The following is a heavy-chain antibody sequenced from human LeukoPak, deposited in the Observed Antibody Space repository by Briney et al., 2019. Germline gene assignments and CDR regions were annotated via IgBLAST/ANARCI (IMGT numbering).Heavy chain of an antibody. CDR1: GGSFSGYY. CDR2: INHSGST. V-gene: IGHV4-34*01. Sequence: SETLSLTCVVSGGSFSGYYWSWIRQPPGKGLEWIGEINHSGSTNYNQSLKSGVTISVDASKNQFSLKLSSVTAADTAVYFCARQLYYGDLRFIDYWGQGTLVTVSS. CDR3: ARQLYYGDLRFIDY. J-gene: IGHJ4*02. D-gene: IGHD4-17*01.